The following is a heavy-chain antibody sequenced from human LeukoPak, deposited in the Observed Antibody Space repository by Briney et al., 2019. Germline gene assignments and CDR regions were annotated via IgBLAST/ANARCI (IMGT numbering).Heavy chain of an antibody. V-gene: IGHV3-23*01. CDR2: ISGSGGST. Sequence: PGGSLRLSCAASGFTFSSYAMSWVRQAPGKGLEWVSAISGSGGSTYYADSVKGRFTISRDNSKNTLYLQMNSLRAEDTAVYYCAKDDRIAAAGTAGRYWGQGTLVTVPS. D-gene: IGHD6-13*01. CDR1: GFTFSSYA. J-gene: IGHJ4*02. CDR3: AKDDRIAAAGTAGRY.